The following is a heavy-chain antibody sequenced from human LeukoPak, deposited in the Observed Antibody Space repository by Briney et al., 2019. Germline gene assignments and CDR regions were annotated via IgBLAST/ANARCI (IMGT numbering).Heavy chain of an antibody. CDR2: ISSSSSYI. CDR3: ARDPTAASTYYFDY. D-gene: IGHD2-2*01. V-gene: IGHV3-21*01. J-gene: IGHJ4*02. CDR1: GFTFSSYS. Sequence: GGSLRLSCAASGFTFSSYSMNWVRQAPGKGLEWASSISSSSSYIYYADSVKGRFTISRDNAKNSLYLQMNSLRAEDTAVYYCARDPTAASTYYFDYWGQGTLVTVSS.